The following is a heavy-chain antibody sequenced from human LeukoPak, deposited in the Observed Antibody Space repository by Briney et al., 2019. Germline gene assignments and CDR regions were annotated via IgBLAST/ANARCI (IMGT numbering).Heavy chain of an antibody. Sequence: SETLSLTCTVSGDSISSYYWSWMRQPPGKGLEWIGYIYYSGSTNYNPSLKSRVTISVDTSKNQFSLKLSSVTAADTAVYYCAKDLLTMVRGVNLFDYWGQGTLVTVSS. CDR3: AKDLLTMVRGVNLFDY. D-gene: IGHD3-10*01. J-gene: IGHJ4*02. CDR1: GDSISSYY. CDR2: IYYSGST. V-gene: IGHV4-59*01.